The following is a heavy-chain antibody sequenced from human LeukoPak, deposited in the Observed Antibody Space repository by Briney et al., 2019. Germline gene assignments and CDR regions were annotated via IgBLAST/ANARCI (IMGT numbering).Heavy chain of an antibody. Sequence: PSETLSLTCTASGGSISSYYWSWIRQPPGKGLEWIGYIYYSGSTNYDPSLKSRVTISVDTSKNQFSLKLSSVTAADTAVYYCARDRGQWLLNWFDPWGQGTLVTVSS. J-gene: IGHJ5*02. CDR3: ARDRGQWLLNWFDP. CDR1: GGSISSYY. V-gene: IGHV4-59*01. CDR2: IYYSGST. D-gene: IGHD6-19*01.